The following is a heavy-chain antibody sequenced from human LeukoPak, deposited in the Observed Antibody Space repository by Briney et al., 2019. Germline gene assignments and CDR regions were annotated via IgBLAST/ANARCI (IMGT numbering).Heavy chain of an antibody. Sequence: GGSLRLSCAASGFTFSSYSMNWVRQAPGKGLEWVSSISSSSSYIYYADSVKGRFTISRDNAKNSLYLQMNSLRAEDTAVYYCAKGSVWDILTGYYLWGQGTLVTVSS. V-gene: IGHV3-21*01. CDR3: AKGSVWDILTGYYL. CDR1: GFTFSSYS. CDR2: ISSSSSYI. J-gene: IGHJ4*02. D-gene: IGHD3-9*01.